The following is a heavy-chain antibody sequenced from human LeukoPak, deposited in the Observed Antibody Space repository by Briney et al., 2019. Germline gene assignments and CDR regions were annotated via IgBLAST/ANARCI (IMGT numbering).Heavy chain of an antibody. Sequence: PSDTLSLTCTVSGGSLSSYYWSWIRQPAGKGLEWIGRIYTSGSTNYNPSLKSRVTISVDKSKNQFSLKLSSVTAADTAVYYCATDSSGYQSYWGQGTLVTVSS. CDR2: IYTSGST. J-gene: IGHJ4*02. CDR3: ATDSSGYQSY. CDR1: GGSLSSYY. D-gene: IGHD3-22*01. V-gene: IGHV4-4*07.